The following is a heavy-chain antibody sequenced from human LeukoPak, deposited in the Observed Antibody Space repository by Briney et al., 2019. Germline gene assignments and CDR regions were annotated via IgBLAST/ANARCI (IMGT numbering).Heavy chain of an antibody. CDR2: ISSSSSYI. V-gene: IGHV3-21*01. Sequence: GGSLRLSCAASGFTFSSYSMNWVRQAPGKGLEWVSSISSSSSYIYYADSVKGRFTISRDNAKNSLYLQMNSLRAEDTAVYYCARKPYYYDSSGYTYYFDYWGQGTLVTVSS. CDR1: GFTFSSYS. D-gene: IGHD3-22*01. CDR3: ARKPYYYDSSGYTYYFDY. J-gene: IGHJ4*02.